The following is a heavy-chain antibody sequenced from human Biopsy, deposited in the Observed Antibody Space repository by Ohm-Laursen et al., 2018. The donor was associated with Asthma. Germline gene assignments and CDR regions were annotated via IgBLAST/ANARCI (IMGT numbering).Heavy chain of an antibody. CDR1: GGSITSSSYY. CDR3: ARTTYGDDGFDP. D-gene: IGHD4-17*01. CDR2: MYHSGSP. V-gene: IGHV4-39*01. J-gene: IGHJ5*02. Sequence: GTLSLTCTVSGGSITSSSYYWGWIRQPPGKGMEWIGSMYHSGSPYYHPSLKSRPTISADTSKNQLSLKMSSVTAADTAVYYCARTTYGDDGFDPWGQGTLVTVSS.